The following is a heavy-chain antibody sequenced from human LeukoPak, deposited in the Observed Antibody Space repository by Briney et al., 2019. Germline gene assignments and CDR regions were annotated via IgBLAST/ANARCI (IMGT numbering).Heavy chain of an antibody. J-gene: IGHJ5*02. D-gene: IGHD3-22*01. CDR3: ARQGFPQWLLPAGWFDP. CDR2: IYYSGST. Sequence: PSDTLSLTCTVSGGSISSYYWSWIRQPPGKGLEWIGYIYYSGSTNYNPSLKSRVTISVNTSKTQFSLKLSSVTAADTAVYYCARQGFPQWLLPAGWFDPWGQGTLVTVSS. CDR1: GGSISSYY. V-gene: IGHV4-59*08.